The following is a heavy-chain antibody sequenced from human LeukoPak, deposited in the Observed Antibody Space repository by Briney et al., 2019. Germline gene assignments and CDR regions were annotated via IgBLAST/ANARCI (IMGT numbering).Heavy chain of an antibody. CDR2: ISSSNSTI. Sequence: PGGSLRLSCAASGFTFSSHSMNWVRQAPGKGLEWVSYISSSNSTIYYAGSVKGRFTISRDNAKSSLYLQMNSLRAEDTAVYYCARGATTGRGAFDIWGQGTMVTVSS. V-gene: IGHV3-48*01. J-gene: IGHJ3*02. D-gene: IGHD1-1*01. CDR3: ARGATTGRGAFDI. CDR1: GFTFSSHS.